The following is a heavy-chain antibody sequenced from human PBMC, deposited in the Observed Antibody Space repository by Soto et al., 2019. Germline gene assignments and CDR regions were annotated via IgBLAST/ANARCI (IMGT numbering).Heavy chain of an antibody. J-gene: IGHJ4*02. D-gene: IGHD3-3*01. CDR2: IYWDDDK. Sequence: QITLNESGPTVVRPTETLTLTCRFSGFSLTTSGVGVGWICQSPGKAPEWLPLIYWDDDKRYSASLKIRLTITKDTSKNQVVLTVSDLDPTDPATYYCAHRVLRTVFGLVTSTAIYFDFWGQGTPVAVSS. V-gene: IGHV2-5*02. CDR1: GFSLTTSGVG. CDR3: AHRVLRTVFGLVTSTAIYFDF.